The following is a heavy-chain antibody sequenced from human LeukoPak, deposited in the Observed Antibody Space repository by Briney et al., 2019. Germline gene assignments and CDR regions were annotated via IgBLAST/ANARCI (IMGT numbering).Heavy chain of an antibody. CDR3: ARGYGRYFDY. Sequence: SETLSLTCTVSNGSISSFYWTWIRQPPGKGLEWVGYIYYTGTTDYNPSLKSRLPISVDTSKHQFSLKLSSVTAADTAVYYCARGYGRYFDYWGQGTLVTVSS. CDR2: IYYTGTT. CDR1: NGSISSFY. J-gene: IGHJ4*02. V-gene: IGHV4-59*01. D-gene: IGHD5-18*01.